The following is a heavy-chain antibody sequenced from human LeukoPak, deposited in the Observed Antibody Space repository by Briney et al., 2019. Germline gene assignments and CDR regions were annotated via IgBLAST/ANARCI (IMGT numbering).Heavy chain of an antibody. CDR2: IKQDGSEK. Sequence: PGGSLRLSCAASVFTFSSYWMSWVRQAPGKGLEWVANIKQDGSEKYYVDSVKGRFTISRDNAKNSLYLQMNSLRAEDTAVYYCARDPVLLWFGELHHDAFDIWGQGTMVTVSS. V-gene: IGHV3-7*03. D-gene: IGHD3-10*01. CDR3: ARDPVLLWFGELHHDAFDI. CDR1: VFTFSSYW. J-gene: IGHJ3*02.